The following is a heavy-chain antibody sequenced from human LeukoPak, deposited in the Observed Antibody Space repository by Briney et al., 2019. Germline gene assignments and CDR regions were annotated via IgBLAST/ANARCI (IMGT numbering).Heavy chain of an antibody. J-gene: IGHJ5*02. V-gene: IGHV4-34*01. CDR2: INHSGST. Sequence: SEALSLTCAVYGGSFSGYYWSWIRQPPGKGLEWIGEINHSGSTNYNPSLKSRVTISVDTSKNQFSLKLSSVTAADTAVYYCARQRSSGSIINPWGQGTLVTVSS. CDR3: ARQRSSGSIINP. CDR1: GGSFSGYY. D-gene: IGHD6-19*01.